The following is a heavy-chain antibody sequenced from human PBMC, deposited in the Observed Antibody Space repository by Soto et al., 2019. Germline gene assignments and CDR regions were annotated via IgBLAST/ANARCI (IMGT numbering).Heavy chain of an antibody. D-gene: IGHD3-10*01. J-gene: IGHJ5*02. V-gene: IGHV4-39*02. CDR2: LYYTGRT. CDR1: GGSISSGTYY. Sequence: SETLSLTCTVSGGSISSGTYYWGWIRQPPGKGLEWIGSLYYTGRTYYSPSLKSRVTISVDTSKNHFSLNLTSVTAADTAVYYCARRLARGVIGWFDPWGQGTLVTVS. CDR3: ARRLARGVIGWFDP.